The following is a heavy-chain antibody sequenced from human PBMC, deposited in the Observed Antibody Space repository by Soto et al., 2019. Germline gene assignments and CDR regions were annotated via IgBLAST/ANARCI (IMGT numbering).Heavy chain of an antibody. D-gene: IGHD3-10*01. J-gene: IGHJ5*02. V-gene: IGHV4-39*02. CDR2: LYYTGRT. CDR1: GGSISSGTYY. Sequence: SETLSLTCTVSGGSISSGTYYWGWIRQPPGKGLEWIGSLYYTGRTYYSPSLKSRVTISVDTSKNHFSLNLTSVTAADTAVYYCARRLARGVIGWFDPWGQGTLVTVS. CDR3: ARRLARGVIGWFDP.